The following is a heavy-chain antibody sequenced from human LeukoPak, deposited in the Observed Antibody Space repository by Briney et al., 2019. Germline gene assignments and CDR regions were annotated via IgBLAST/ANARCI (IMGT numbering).Heavy chain of an antibody. Sequence: GGSLRLSCAASGFTFSTSAMNWVRQAPGKGLEWVGFIRSKAYGGTTEYAASVKGRFTISRDDSKSIAYLQMNSLKTEDTAVYYCTRDRTRYYGSGSYILYFDYWGQGTLVTVSS. CDR1: GFTFSTSA. CDR3: TRDRTRYYGSGSYILYFDY. D-gene: IGHD3-10*01. J-gene: IGHJ4*02. CDR2: IRSKAYGGTT. V-gene: IGHV3-49*04.